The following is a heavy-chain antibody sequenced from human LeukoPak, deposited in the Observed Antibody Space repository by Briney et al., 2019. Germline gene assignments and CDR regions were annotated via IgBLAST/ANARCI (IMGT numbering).Heavy chain of an antibody. D-gene: IGHD4-17*01. J-gene: IGHJ4*02. CDR1: GFMFSSYG. CDR2: ITSSGSYI. CDR3: AKQYTTTVTTPHFDY. V-gene: IGHV3-21*01. Sequence: PGGSLRLSCKASGFMFSSYGMNWVRQAPGKGLEWVSSITSSGSYIFYADSVKGRFTITRDNAKNSLYLQMNSLRAEDTAIYYCAKQYTTTVTTPHFDYWGQGSLVTVSS.